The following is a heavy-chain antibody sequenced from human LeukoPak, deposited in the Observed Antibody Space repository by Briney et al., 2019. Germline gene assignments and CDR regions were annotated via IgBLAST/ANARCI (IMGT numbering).Heavy chain of an antibody. CDR1: GGSFSGYY. CDR2: INHSGST. CDR3: ARGRSRGYSYGPIFDY. D-gene: IGHD5-18*01. Sequence: SETLSLTCAVYGGSFSGYYWSWIRQPPGKGLEWVGEINHSGSTNYNPSLKSRVTISVDTSKNQFSLKLSSVTAADTAVYYCARGRSRGYSYGPIFDYWGQGTLVTVSS. V-gene: IGHV4-34*01. J-gene: IGHJ4*02.